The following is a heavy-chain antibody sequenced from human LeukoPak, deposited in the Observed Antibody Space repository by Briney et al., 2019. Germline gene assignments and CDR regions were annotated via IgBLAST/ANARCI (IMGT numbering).Heavy chain of an antibody. Sequence: GRSLRLSCAASGFSVSNNYMSWVRQAPGKGLEWVSFIYSGGTTGYAASVKGRFTISRHNSKNTLYLQMNRLRVEDTAVYYCGRIYASGIDRWGQGTLVTVCS. CDR1: GFSVSNNY. CDR2: IYSGGTT. D-gene: IGHD3-10*01. CDR3: GRIYASGIDR. V-gene: IGHV3-53*04. J-gene: IGHJ5*02.